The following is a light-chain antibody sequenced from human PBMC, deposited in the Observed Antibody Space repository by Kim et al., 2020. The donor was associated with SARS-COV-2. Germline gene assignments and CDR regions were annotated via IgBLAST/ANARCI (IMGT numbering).Light chain of an antibody. V-gene: IGKV3-20*01. CDR2: GAS. Sequence: GERATLACRASQGITSNRLDWYQRRAGQAPRLVRYGASIRGTGIPDRFSDSGCGTDFTLTISRLGREDFAVYYCQQYVTSPPYTFGQGTKLEI. J-gene: IGKJ2*01. CDR3: QQYVTSPPYT. CDR1: QGITSNR.